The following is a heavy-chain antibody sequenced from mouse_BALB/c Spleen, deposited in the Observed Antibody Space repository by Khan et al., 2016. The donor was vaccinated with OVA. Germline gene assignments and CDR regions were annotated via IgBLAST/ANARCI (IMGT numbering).Heavy chain of an antibody. CDR1: GFNIKDTY. Sequence: VQLKQSGADLVKPGASVKLSCTASGFNIKDTYMHWVKRRPEQGLVWIGRIDPANGNTKYDPKFQGQATITADTSSNTAYLQLSSLTSEDAAVYYCARDYWDVFAYWGQGTLVTVSA. CDR2: IDPANGNT. V-gene: IGHV14-3*02. CDR3: ARDYWDVFAY. J-gene: IGHJ3*01. D-gene: IGHD4-1*01.